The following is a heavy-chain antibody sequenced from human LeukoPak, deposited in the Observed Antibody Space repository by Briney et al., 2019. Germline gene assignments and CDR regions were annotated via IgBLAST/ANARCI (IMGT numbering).Heavy chain of an antibody. CDR3: AREFTYYGSGNYEDYLDY. CDR1: GGSFSGYS. D-gene: IGHD3-10*01. V-gene: IGHV4-59*01. CDR2: ISYRGRT. Sequence: PSETLSLTCAVYGGSFSGYSWSWIRQPPGKGLEWIGYISYRGRTHYNPSLKSRVTISVDTSKNQFSLKLSSVTAADTAVYYCAREFTYYGSGNYEDYLDYWGQGALVTVSS. J-gene: IGHJ4*02.